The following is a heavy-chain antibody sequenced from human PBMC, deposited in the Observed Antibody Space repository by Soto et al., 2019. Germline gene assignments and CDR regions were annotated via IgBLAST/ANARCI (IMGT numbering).Heavy chain of an antibody. Sequence: EVQVLESGGGLVQPGGSLRLSCAATGFTFSDFAMSWVRQAPGKGLEWVSRIYGGGNGPHYADSVKGRVTISRDNSKTKLYLQMTSLRAEDTAVYYCAKMEGMDPWAYSFDYWGQGTLVTVSS. V-gene: IGHV3-23*01. J-gene: IGHJ4*02. D-gene: IGHD2-2*03. CDR1: GFTFSDFA. CDR3: AKMEGMDPWAYSFDY. CDR2: IYGGGNGP.